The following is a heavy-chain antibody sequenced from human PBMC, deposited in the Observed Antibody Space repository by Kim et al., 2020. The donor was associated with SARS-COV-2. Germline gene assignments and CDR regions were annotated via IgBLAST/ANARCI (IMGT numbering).Heavy chain of an antibody. CDR1: GFTFSSYS. V-gene: IGHV3-21*01. J-gene: IGHJ5*02. CDR2: ISSSSSYI. Sequence: GGSLRLSCAASGFTFSSYSMNWVRQAPGKGLEWVSSISSSSSYIYYADSVKGRFTISRDNAKNSLYLQMNSLRAEDTAVYYCARANYYDSGGPGSNWFDPWGQGTLVTVSS. D-gene: IGHD3-22*01. CDR3: ARANYYDSGGPGSNWFDP.